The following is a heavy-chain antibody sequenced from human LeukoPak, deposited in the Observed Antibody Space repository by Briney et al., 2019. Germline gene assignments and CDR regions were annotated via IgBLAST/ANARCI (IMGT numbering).Heavy chain of an antibody. CDR3: AKDTGRGYSYGPLFDY. CDR2: ISGSGGST. CDR1: GFTFSSYA. Sequence: PGGSLRLSCAASGFTFSSYAMSWVRQAPGKGLEWVSAISGSGGSTYYADSVKGRFTISRDNSKNTLYLQMNSLRAEDTAVYYCAKDTGRGYSYGPLFDYWGQGTLVTVSS. J-gene: IGHJ4*02. V-gene: IGHV3-23*01. D-gene: IGHD5-18*01.